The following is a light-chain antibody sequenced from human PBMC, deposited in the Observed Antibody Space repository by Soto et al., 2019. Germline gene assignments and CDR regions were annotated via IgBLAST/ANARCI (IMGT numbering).Light chain of an antibody. CDR2: DAS. J-gene: IGKJ3*01. V-gene: IGKV3-11*01. CDR3: QQRSSGGT. CDR1: QSVSSY. Sequence: EIVLTQSPATLSLSPGERATLSCRASQSVSSYLAWYQQKPGQAPRLLIYDASNRATGIPARFSGSGSGTDFTLTISRLEPEDFAVYYCQQRSSGGTFGPGTKVDIK.